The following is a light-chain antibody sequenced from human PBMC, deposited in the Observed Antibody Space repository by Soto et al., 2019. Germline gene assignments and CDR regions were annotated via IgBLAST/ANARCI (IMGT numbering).Light chain of an antibody. CDR1: SNDIATYNF. Sequence: QSVLTQPASVSGSPGQSITISCTGTSNDIATYNFVSWYQQHPGKAPKLLIYDVTNRPSGVSGRFSGSKSGSTASLTISGLQAEDEADYYCNSYTTSTSFVFGTGTKVTVL. CDR2: DVT. J-gene: IGLJ1*01. V-gene: IGLV2-14*01. CDR3: NSYTTSTSFV.